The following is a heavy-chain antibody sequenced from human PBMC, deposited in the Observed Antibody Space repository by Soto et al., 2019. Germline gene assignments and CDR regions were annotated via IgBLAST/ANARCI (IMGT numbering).Heavy chain of an antibody. V-gene: IGHV1-46*01. Sequence: QVQLVQSGAEVKKPGASVKVFCKASGYTFTSYYMHWVRQAPGQGLEWMGIINPSGGSTSYAQKFQGRVTMTRDTSTSTVYMELSSLRSEDTAVYYCARFMRYCSGGSCYLRGMDVWGQGTTVTVSS. CDR1: GYTFTSYY. D-gene: IGHD2-15*01. CDR2: INPSGGST. J-gene: IGHJ6*02. CDR3: ARFMRYCSGGSCYLRGMDV.